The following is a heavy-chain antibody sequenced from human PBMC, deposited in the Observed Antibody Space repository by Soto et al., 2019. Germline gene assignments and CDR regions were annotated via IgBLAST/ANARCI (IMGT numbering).Heavy chain of an antibody. J-gene: IGHJ6*01. Sequence: QVQLVESGGGLVKPGGSLRLSCAAAGFTFSDYYMTWIRQAPGKGLEWVSYISSGSSYTNYADSVKSRFTISRDNAKNSLYLQMNSLRAEDTAVYYCVREPWLNGNNYYGMDVW. CDR1: GFTFSDYY. D-gene: IGHD3-9*01. CDR2: ISSGSSYT. V-gene: IGHV3-11*06. CDR3: VREPWLNGNNYYGMDV.